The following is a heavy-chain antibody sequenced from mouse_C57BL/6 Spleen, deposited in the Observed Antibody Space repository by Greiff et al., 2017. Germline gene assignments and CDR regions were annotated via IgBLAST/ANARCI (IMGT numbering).Heavy chain of an antibody. V-gene: IGHV1-69*01. CDR3: ARRLPDYAMDY. Sequence: QVQLQQPGAELVMPGASVKLSCKASGYTFTSYWMHWVKQRPGQGLEWIGEIDPSDSYTNYNQKFKGKSTLTVDKSSSTAYMQLSSLTSEDSAVYYCARRLPDYAMDYWGQGTSVTVSS. CDR2: IDPSDSYT. CDR1: GYTFTSYW. J-gene: IGHJ4*01.